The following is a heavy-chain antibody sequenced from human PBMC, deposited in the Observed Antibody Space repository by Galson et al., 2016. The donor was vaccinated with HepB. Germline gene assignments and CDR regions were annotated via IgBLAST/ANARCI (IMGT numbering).Heavy chain of an antibody. CDR2: ISSRGSSI. CDR3: ARDTHASWAEVYNYYVMDV. J-gene: IGHJ6*02. CDR1: GFSFIDYG. V-gene: IGHV3-48*04. D-gene: IGHD2-2*01. Sequence: SLRLSCAASGFSFIDYGMNWVRQAPGKGLEWVSYISSRGSSISYADSVKGRFTISRDNAKTTLYLQMTSLRAEDTAVYYCARDTHASWAEVYNYYVMDVWGQGTTVTVSS.